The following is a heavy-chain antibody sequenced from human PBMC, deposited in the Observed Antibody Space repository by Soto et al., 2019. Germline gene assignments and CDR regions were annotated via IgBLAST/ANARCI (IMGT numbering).Heavy chain of an antibody. J-gene: IGHJ4*02. CDR2: INAGNGNT. Sequence: QVQLVQSGAEVKKPGASVKVSCKASGYTFTSYAMHWVRQAPGQRLEWMGWINAGNGNTKYSQKFQGRVTITRDTSARTAYMELSSLRSEDTAVYYCARDQERGVAVAVGIDYWGQGTLVTVSS. CDR3: ARDQERGVAVAVGIDY. CDR1: GYTFTSYA. D-gene: IGHD6-19*01. V-gene: IGHV1-3*01.